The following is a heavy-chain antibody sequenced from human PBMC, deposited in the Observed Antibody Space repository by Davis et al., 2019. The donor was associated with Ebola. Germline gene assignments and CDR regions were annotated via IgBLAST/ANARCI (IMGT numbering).Heavy chain of an antibody. CDR3: ARDVPDIVTTTPGNY. D-gene: IGHD5-12*01. J-gene: IGHJ4*02. V-gene: IGHV3-7*01. Sequence: GGSLRLSCAASGFTFSSYAMSWVRQAPGKGLECVANIKQDGSEKHYVDSVKGRFTISRDNAKNSLYLQMNSLRAEDTAVYYCARDVPDIVTTTPGNYWGQGTLVTVSS. CDR1: GFTFSSYA. CDR2: IKQDGSEK.